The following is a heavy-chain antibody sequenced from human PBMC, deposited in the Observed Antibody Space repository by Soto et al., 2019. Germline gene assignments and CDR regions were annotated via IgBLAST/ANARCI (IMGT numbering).Heavy chain of an antibody. CDR2: ISAYNGNT. Sequence: QVQLVQSGAEVKKPGASVKVSCTASGYTFTSYGISWVRQAPGQGLEWMGWISAYNGNTNYAQKLQGRVTMTPDTSKSNADMDRRGLRSADTAGKYSARDNGGGSQDNLGQGTQVTVSS. CDR3: ARDNGGGSQDN. D-gene: IGHD1-26*01. J-gene: IGHJ4*02. CDR1: GYTFTSYG. V-gene: IGHV1-18*01.